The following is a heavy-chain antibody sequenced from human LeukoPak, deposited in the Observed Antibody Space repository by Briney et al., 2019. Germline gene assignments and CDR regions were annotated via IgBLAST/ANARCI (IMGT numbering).Heavy chain of an antibody. V-gene: IGHV3-23*01. CDR3: AKDSVVVVVAATDY. J-gene: IGHJ4*02. CDR2: ISGSGGST. D-gene: IGHD2-15*01. Sequence: GGSLRLSCATSGFTFSSYAMSWVRQAPGKGLEWVSAISGSGGSTYYADSVKGRFTISRDNSKNTLYLQMNSLRAEDTAVYYCAKDSVVVVVAATDYWGQGTLVTVSS. CDR1: GFTFSSYA.